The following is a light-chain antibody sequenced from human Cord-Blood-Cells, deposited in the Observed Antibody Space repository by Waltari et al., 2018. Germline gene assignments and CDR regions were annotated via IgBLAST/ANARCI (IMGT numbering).Light chain of an antibody. CDR1: SSNIGAGYD. Sequence: QSVLTQPPSVSGAPGQRVTISCTGSSSNIGAGYDVHWYQQLPGTAPKLLIYGNSNRPSGVPDRFSGSKSGTSASLAITGLQAEDEADYYCQSYYSSLSWVFGGGTKLTVL. J-gene: IGLJ3*02. CDR3: QSYYSSLSWV. CDR2: GNS. V-gene: IGLV1-40*01.